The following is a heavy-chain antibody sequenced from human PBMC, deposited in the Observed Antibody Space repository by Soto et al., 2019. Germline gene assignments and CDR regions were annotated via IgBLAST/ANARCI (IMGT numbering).Heavy chain of an antibody. Sequence: QVQLQESGPGLVKPSGTLSLTCAVSGDSISSDKWWCWVRQPPGKGLEWIGEIHHRGRTNYNPSLKSRVTILVEKSKNQVSLELSSMTAADTAVYYCARGGDWQFDYWGQGTLVTVSS. D-gene: IGHD2-21*02. J-gene: IGHJ4*02. CDR2: IHHRGRT. CDR1: GDSISSDKW. V-gene: IGHV4-4*02. CDR3: ARGGDWQFDY.